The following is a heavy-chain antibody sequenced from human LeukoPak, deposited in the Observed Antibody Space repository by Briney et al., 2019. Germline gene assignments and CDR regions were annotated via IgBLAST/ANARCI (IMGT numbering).Heavy chain of an antibody. CDR2: IYPGDSAT. Sequence: PGESLQISCKGSGYIFTNYWIGWVRQVPGKGLEWMGIIYPGDSATRYSPSFQGQVTISADKAISTAYLQWSSLKASDTAMYYCARQIGSSSSAIKDWGQGTLVTVSS. CDR1: GYIFTNYW. V-gene: IGHV5-51*01. J-gene: IGHJ4*02. CDR3: ARQIGSSSSAIKD. D-gene: IGHD6-13*01.